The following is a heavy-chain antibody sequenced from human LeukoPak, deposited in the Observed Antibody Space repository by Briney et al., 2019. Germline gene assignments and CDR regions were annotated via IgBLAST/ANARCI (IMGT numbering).Heavy chain of an antibody. J-gene: IGHJ5*02. Sequence: PGGSLRLSCAASGFTFSSYAMHWVRQAPGKGLEWVAVISYDGSNKYYADSVKGRFTISRDNAKNSLYLQMSSLRAEDTAMYFCARDLEAYQAVAGTFWFDPWGQGTLVTVSS. V-gene: IGHV3-30-3*01. CDR2: ISYDGSNK. CDR3: ARDLEAYQAVAGTFWFDP. CDR1: GFTFSSYA. D-gene: IGHD6-19*01.